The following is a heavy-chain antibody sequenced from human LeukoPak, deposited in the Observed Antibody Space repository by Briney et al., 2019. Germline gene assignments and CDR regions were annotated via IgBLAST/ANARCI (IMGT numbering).Heavy chain of an antibody. J-gene: IGHJ4*02. V-gene: IGHV4-34*01. CDR3: TRGAFYYDTSGLERVWYLDY. Sequence: SETLSLTCAVYGGSFSNYYWSWIRQPPRKGLEWVGEFNHSGSTNYNPSLTSRVTISIDTSKNQFSLKLSSVTAADKAMYYCTRGAFYYDTSGLERVWYLDYWGQGTLVTVSS. D-gene: IGHD3-22*01. CDR1: GGSFSNYY. CDR2: FNHSGST.